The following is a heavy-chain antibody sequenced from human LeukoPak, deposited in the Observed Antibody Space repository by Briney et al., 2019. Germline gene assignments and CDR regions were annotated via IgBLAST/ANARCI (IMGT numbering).Heavy chain of an antibody. D-gene: IGHD6-19*01. J-gene: IGHJ4*02. CDR2: IYYSGSTT. CDR1: GVSISSTNNY. CDR3: ATVPYSGGWYEGDY. V-gene: IGHV4-39*01. Sequence: SETLSLTCTVSGVSISSTNNYWAWIRQPPGKGLEWIGNIYYSGSTTDYNPSFKSRVIISVDTSKNQFSLKLTSVTAADTAVYYCATVPYSGGWYEGDYWGQGTLVTVSS.